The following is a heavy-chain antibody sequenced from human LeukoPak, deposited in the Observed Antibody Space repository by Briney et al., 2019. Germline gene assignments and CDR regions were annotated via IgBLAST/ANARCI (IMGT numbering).Heavy chain of an antibody. J-gene: IGHJ4*02. V-gene: IGHV3-23*01. D-gene: IGHD6-13*01. CDR2: VSGSGGST. CDR1: GFTFSSYA. CDR3: AKDTTKGSSWYYYFDY. Sequence: GGSLRLSCAASGFTFSSYAMSWVRQAPGKGLEWVSAVSGSGGSTYYADSVKGRFTISRDNSKNTLYLQMNSLRAEDTAVYYCAKDTTKGSSWYYYFDYWGQGTLVTVSS.